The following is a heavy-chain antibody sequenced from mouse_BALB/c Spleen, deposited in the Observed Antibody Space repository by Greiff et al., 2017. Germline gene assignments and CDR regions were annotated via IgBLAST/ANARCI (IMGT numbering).Heavy chain of an antibody. D-gene: IGHD2-10*02. CDR1: GFTFSSYG. CDR2: INSNGGST. Sequence: EVKLVESGGGLVQPGGSLKLSCAASGFTFSSYGMSWVRQTPDKRLELVATINSNGGSTYYPDSVKGRFTISRDKAKNTLYLQLSSLTAEDTAMYYCARDKYDYAMDYWGQGTSVTVSS. CDR3: ARDKYDYAMDY. J-gene: IGHJ4*01. V-gene: IGHV5-6-3*01.